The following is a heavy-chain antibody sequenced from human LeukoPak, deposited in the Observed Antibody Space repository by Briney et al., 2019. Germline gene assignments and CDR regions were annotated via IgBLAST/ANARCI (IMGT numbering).Heavy chain of an antibody. CDR2: FDPEDGET. V-gene: IGHV1-24*01. J-gene: IGHJ6*02. Sequence: ASVKVSCTVSGYTLTELSMHWVRQAPGKGLEWMGGFDPEDGETIYAQKFQGRVTMTEDTSTDTAYMELSSLRSEDTAVYYCATDVDCSSTSCRDYYGIDVWGQGTTVTVSS. D-gene: IGHD2-2*01. CDR3: ATDVDCSSTSCRDYYGIDV. CDR1: GYTLTELS.